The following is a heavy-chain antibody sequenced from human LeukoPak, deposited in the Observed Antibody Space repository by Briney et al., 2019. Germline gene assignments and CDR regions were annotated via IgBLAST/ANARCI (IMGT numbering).Heavy chain of an antibody. V-gene: IGHV1-24*01. J-gene: IGHJ4*02. CDR2: FDPEDGET. CDR1: GYTLTGLS. CDR3: ATAGGPYGSGSYHGDYFDY. D-gene: IGHD3-10*01. Sequence: ASVKVSCKVSGYTLTGLSMHWVRQAPGKGLEWMGGFDPEDGETIYAQKFQGRVTMTEDTSTDTAYMELSSLRSEDTAVYYCATAGGPYGSGSYHGDYFDYWGQGTLVTVSP.